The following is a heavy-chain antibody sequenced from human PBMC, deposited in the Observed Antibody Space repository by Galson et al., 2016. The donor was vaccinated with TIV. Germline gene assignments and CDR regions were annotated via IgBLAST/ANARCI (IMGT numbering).Heavy chain of an antibody. Sequence: SVKVSCKASGYTLSHYYMHWMRQAPGQGLEWVGVIDPLGGGTTYAPQFQGRVTMTRDTSTSTVYMELTSLKSDDTAVLYCATFSGARGPFDYWGQGTLVAVSS. D-gene: IGHD3-3*02. CDR1: GYTLSHYY. CDR2: IDPLGGGT. V-gene: IGHV1-46*01. CDR3: ATFSGARGPFDY. J-gene: IGHJ4*02.